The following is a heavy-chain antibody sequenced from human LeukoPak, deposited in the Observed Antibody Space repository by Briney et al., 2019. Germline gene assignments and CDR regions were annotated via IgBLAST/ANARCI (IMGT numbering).Heavy chain of an antibody. J-gene: IGHJ6*03. D-gene: IGHD3-9*01. CDR3: ARTNDILTGYTPREAYYYYYHMDV. CDR2: IRSKANSYAT. V-gene: IGHV3-73*01. CDR1: GFTFSGSA. Sequence: GGSLRLSCAASGFTFSGSAMHWVRQASGKGLEWVGRIRSKANSYATVYAASVKGRFTISRDDSKNTAYLQMNSLKTEDTAVYYCARTNDILTGYTPREAYYYYYHMDVWGKGTTVTISS.